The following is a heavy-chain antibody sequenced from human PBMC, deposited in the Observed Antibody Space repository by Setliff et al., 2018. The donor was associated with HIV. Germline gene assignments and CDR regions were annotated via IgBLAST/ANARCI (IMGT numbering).Heavy chain of an antibody. Sequence: ASVKVSCKASGYTFNTYGISWVRQAPGQGLEWMGWISPYNGDTRYVQELQGRATLTTDTSTNTAYMELRTLRSDDTAVYYCARGVTRDSGGYYRDEYFQHWGQGTLVTVSS. V-gene: IGHV1-18*01. J-gene: IGHJ1*01. CDR3: ARGVTRDSGGYYRDEYFQH. CDR1: GYTFNTYG. CDR2: ISPYNGDT. D-gene: IGHD3-22*01.